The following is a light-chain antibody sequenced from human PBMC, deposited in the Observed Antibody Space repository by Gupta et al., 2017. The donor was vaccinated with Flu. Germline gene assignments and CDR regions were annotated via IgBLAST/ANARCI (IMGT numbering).Light chain of an antibody. V-gene: IGKV2-28*01. CDR1: PGLLHSNGNLY. J-gene: IGKJ3*01. CDR3: MQGVQTLT. CDR2: LGS. Sequence: ISCRSSPGLLHSNGNLYLDWYLQMPGPSPQLLICLGSIRASGVPDRFSGSGSGTDFTLKISRVEAEDVGVYYCMQGVQTLTFGPGTKVDIK.